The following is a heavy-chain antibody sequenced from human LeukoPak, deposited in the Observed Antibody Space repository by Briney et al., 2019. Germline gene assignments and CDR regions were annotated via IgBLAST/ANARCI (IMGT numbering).Heavy chain of an antibody. Sequence: ASVKVSCKASGYTFTTYGISWVRQALGQGLEWMGWISAYKGNTNYAQKLQGRVTMTTETSTSTAYMELRSLRSDDTAVYYCARQHSSGYYSPHYYYGMDVWGQGTTVTVSS. CDR3: ARQHSSGYYSPHYYYGMDV. J-gene: IGHJ6*02. D-gene: IGHD3-22*01. CDR1: GYTFTTYG. CDR2: ISAYKGNT. V-gene: IGHV1-18*01.